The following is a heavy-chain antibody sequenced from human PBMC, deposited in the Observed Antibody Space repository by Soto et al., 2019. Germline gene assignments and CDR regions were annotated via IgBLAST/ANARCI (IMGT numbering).Heavy chain of an antibody. CDR2: INPNSGGT. Sequence: ASVKVSCQASGYTFTGYYMHWVRQAPGQGLEWMGWINPNSGGTNYAQKFQGWVTMTRDTSISTAYMELSRLRSDDTAVYYCARLGYCISTSCYDAFDIWGQGTMVTVSS. V-gene: IGHV1-2*04. J-gene: IGHJ3*02. CDR1: GYTFTGYY. D-gene: IGHD2-2*01. CDR3: ARLGYCISTSCYDAFDI.